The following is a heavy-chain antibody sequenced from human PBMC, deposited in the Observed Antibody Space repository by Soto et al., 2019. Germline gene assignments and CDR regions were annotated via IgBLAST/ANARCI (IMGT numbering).Heavy chain of an antibody. Sequence: PSETLSHTCTVSGGSISSYYWSWIRQPPGKGLEWIGYIYYSGSTNYNPSLKSRVTISVDTSKNQFSLKLSSVTAADTAVYYCARQVTEYYDYIWGSYRYHYFDYWGQGTLVTSPQ. CDR2: IYYSGST. CDR1: GGSISSYY. V-gene: IGHV4-59*08. CDR3: ARQVTEYYDYIWGSYRYHYFDY. D-gene: IGHD3-16*02. J-gene: IGHJ4*02.